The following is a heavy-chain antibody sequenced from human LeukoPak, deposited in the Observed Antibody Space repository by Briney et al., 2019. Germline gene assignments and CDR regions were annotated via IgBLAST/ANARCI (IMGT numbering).Heavy chain of an antibody. CDR3: ARVEMATTKDY. Sequence: ASVKVSCKASGYTFTNHGVTWVRQAPGQSLEWMGWISPYNGDTNYAQKFQGRVTMTTDTSTTTAYMELRSLRSDDTAMYYCARVEMATTKDYWGQGTLVTVSS. D-gene: IGHD5-24*01. CDR2: ISPYNGDT. V-gene: IGHV1-18*01. CDR1: GYTFTNHG. J-gene: IGHJ4*02.